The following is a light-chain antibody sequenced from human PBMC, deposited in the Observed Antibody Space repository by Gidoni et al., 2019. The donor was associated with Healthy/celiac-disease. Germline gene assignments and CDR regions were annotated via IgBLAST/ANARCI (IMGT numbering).Light chain of an antibody. CDR2: KAS. J-gene: IGKJ1*01. V-gene: IGKV1-5*03. CDR3: QQYNSYRET. CDR1: QSISSW. Sequence: DIQMTQSPSTLSASVGDRVTITCRASQSISSWLAWYQQKPGKAPKLLIYKASSLESGVPSRFSGSGSGTEFTLTISSLQPDDFATYYCQQYNSYRETFXQXTKVEIK.